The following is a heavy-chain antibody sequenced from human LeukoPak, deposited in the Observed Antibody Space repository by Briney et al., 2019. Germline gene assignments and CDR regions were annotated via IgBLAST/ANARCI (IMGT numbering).Heavy chain of an antibody. D-gene: IGHD5-18*01. CDR1: GFTFSSYE. CDR2: ISGSSSNV. CDR3: ARGFRDTAMFLDY. Sequence: GGSLRLSCAASGFTFSSYEMNWVRQAPGKGLEWISAISGSSSNVYYAASVRGRFTISRDNAENSLYLQLDTMRAEDTAVYYCARGFRDTAMFLDYWGQGTLVTVSS. V-gene: IGHV3-48*03. J-gene: IGHJ4*02.